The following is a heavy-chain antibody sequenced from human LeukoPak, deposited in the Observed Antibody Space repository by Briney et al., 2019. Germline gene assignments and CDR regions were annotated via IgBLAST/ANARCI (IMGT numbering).Heavy chain of an antibody. J-gene: IGHJ4*02. V-gene: IGHV3-21*01. CDR3: ARGTQLSSDYFDY. Sequence: GGSLRLSCAASGFTFSSYAMSWVRQAPGKGLEWVSSISSSSSYIYYAVSVKGRFTISRDNAKNSLYLQMNSLRAEDTAVYYCARGTQLSSDYFDYWGQGTLVTVSS. D-gene: IGHD5-18*01. CDR1: GFTFSSYA. CDR2: ISSSSSYI.